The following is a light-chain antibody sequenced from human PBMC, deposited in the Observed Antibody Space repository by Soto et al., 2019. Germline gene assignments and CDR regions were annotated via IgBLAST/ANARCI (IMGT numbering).Light chain of an antibody. CDR2: VNT. CDR3: QSYDNSLSGPVV. CDR1: KSNIGAGYP. J-gene: IGLJ3*02. V-gene: IGLV1-40*01. Sequence: QSVLTQPPSVSGAPGQRVTISCTGSKSNIGAGYPVGWYQHFPGTAPKLLIYVNTNRPSGVPDRFSGSKSGTSASLAITGLQAEDEADYYCQSYDNSLSGPVVFGGGTKLTVL.